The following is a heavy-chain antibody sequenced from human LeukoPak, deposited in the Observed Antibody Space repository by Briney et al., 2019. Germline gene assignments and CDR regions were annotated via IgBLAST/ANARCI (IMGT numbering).Heavy chain of an antibody. CDR3: AKDSGGSYYYYYGMDV. J-gene: IGHJ6*02. Sequence: PGASLRLSCAASGFTFCSYARSWVRQAPGKGLEWVSAKSGSGGSTYYADSVKGRFTIYRDNSKNTLYLKMNTLRHQDNAVYYCAKDSGGSYYYYYGMDVWGQEPTVTVSS. CDR2: KSGSGGST. V-gene: IGHV3-23*01. CDR1: GFTFCSYA. D-gene: IGHD1-26*01.